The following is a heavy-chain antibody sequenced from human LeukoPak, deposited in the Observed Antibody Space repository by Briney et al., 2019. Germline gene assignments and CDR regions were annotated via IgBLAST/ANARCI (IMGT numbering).Heavy chain of an antibody. Sequence: GGSLRLSCAASGFTFSSYGMSWVRQAPGKGLEWVSAISGSGGSTYYADSVKGRFTISRDNSKNTLYLQMNSLRAEDTAVYYCARGGPGNYYYYYMDVWGKGTTVTVSS. CDR2: ISGSGGST. V-gene: IGHV3-23*01. J-gene: IGHJ6*03. CDR3: ARGGPGNYYYYYMDV. CDR1: GFTFSSYG.